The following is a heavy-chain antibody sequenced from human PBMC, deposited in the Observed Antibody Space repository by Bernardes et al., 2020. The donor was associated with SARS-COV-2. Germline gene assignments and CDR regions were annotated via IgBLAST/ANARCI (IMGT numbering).Heavy chain of an antibody. CDR1: GFTFSDYY. CDR2: ISSSSSYT. CDR3: ARDHLPFGVVVNYYYYYGMDV. J-gene: IGHJ6*02. Sequence: GGSLRLSCAASGFTFSDYYMSWIRQAPGKGLEWVSYISSSSSYTNYADSVKGRFTISRDNAKNSLYLQMNSLRAEDTAVYYCARDHLPFGVVVNYYYYYGMDVWGQGTTVTVSS. V-gene: IGHV3-11*06. D-gene: IGHD3-3*01.